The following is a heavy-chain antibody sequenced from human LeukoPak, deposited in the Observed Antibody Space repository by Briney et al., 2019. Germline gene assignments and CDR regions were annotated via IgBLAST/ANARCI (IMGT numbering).Heavy chain of an antibody. J-gene: IGHJ4*02. V-gene: IGHV3-23*01. CDR1: GFTFTNYA. CDR2: ISGSGGST. CDR3: AKVKKSSIVVVQVALFDH. Sequence: PGGSLRLSCAASGFTFTNYAMSWVRQAPGKGLEWVSVISGSGGSTYYADSVKGRFTISRDNSKNTLYMQMNSLRAEDTAVYYCAKVKKSSIVVVQVALFDHWGQGTLVTVSS. D-gene: IGHD2-2*01.